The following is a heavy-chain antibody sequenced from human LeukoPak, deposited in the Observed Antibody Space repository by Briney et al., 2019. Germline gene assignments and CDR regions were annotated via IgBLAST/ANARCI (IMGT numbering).Heavy chain of an antibody. J-gene: IGHJ4*02. Sequence: SETLSLTCTVSGDSVTTYYWSWIRQPPGKGLEWLGYVYYSGSATYNPSLKSRVTISVDTSRNQFSLRLSSVTAADTAVYYCARVGGYSGFYWDQGSLVTVSS. V-gene: IGHV4-59*02. CDR3: ARVGGYSGFY. CDR2: VYYSGSA. D-gene: IGHD5-12*01. CDR1: GDSVTTYY.